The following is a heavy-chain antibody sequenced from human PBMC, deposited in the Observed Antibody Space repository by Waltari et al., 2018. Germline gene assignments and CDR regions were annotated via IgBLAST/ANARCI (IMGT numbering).Heavy chain of an antibody. V-gene: IGHV4-59*11. Sequence: QVQLQESGPGLVKPSETLSLTCTVSGGSISSHYWSWIRQPPGKGLEWIGYIYYSGSTNYNPSLKSRVTISVDTSKNQFSLKLSSVTAADTAVYYCTRSLIAAQLYFDYWGQGTLVTVSS. D-gene: IGHD6-13*01. J-gene: IGHJ4*02. CDR1: GGSISSHY. CDR3: TRSLIAAQLYFDY. CDR2: IYYSGST.